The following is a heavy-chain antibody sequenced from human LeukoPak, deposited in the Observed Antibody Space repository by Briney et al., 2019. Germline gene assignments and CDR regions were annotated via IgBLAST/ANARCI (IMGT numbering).Heavy chain of an antibody. V-gene: IGHV4-31*03. CDR1: GGSISSGGYY. J-gene: IGHJ3*02. CDR3: ARGRWQYDILTGYGAFDI. D-gene: IGHD3-9*01. CDR2: IYYSGST. Sequence: SETLSLTCTVSGGSISSGGYYWSWIRQHPGKGLEWIGYIYYSGSTYYSPSLKSRVTISVDTSKNQFSLKLSSVTAADTAVYYCARGRWQYDILTGYGAFDIWGQGTMVTVSS.